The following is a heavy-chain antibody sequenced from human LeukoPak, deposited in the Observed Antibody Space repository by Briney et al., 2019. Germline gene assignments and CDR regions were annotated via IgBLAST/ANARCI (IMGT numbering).Heavy chain of an antibody. V-gene: IGHV1-18*01. D-gene: IGHD3-22*01. Sequence: ASVRVSCKASGYTFTRYGISWVRQAPGQGLEWMGWISAYNGNTNYAQKLQGRITMTTDTSTSTAYMELRSLRSDDTAVYYCASTLFDSSGYYSSAFDIWGQGTMVTVSS. J-gene: IGHJ3*02. CDR3: ASTLFDSSGYYSSAFDI. CDR2: ISAYNGNT. CDR1: GYTFTRYG.